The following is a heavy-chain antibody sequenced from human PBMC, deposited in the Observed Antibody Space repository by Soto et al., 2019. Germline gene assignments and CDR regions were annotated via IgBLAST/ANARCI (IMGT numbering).Heavy chain of an antibody. D-gene: IGHD1-7*01. J-gene: IGHJ4*02. Sequence: GGSLRLSCATSGLTFSNYAMSWVRQAPGGGLEWVSSMSGSSSTTYYADSVRGRFTISRDRSKNTLYLQMSSLRAEDTALYYCAKNKERELPRVIDFWGQGTLVTVYS. CDR3: AKNKERELPRVIDF. CDR1: GLTFSNYA. CDR2: MSGSSSTT. V-gene: IGHV3-23*01.